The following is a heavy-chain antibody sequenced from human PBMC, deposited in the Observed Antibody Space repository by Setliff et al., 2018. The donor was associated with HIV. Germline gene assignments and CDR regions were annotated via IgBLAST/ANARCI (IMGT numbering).Heavy chain of an antibody. J-gene: IGHJ6*02. CDR1: GGPLNSRNW. CDR2: LYHSGTT. Sequence: SETLSLTCAVSGGPLNSRNWWSWVRQPPGKGLEWIGSLYHSGTTYYNPSLKSRVTISVDTSKNQFSLKLSSATAADTAVYYCARRLQFLEFLHGVGGLDVWGQGTTVTVSS. D-gene: IGHD3-3*01. V-gene: IGHV4-4*02. CDR3: ARRLQFLEFLHGVGGLDV.